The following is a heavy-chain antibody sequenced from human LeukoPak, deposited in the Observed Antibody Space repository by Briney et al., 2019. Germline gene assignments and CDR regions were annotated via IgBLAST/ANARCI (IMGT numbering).Heavy chain of an antibody. CDR2: IYYSGST. CDR1: GGSISSYY. D-gene: IGHD4-11*01. Sequence: SETLSLTRTVSGGSISSYYWSWIRQPPGKGLEWIGYIYYSGSTNYNPSLKSRVTISVDTSKNQFSLKLSSVTAADTAVYYCARETTVTTLSAFDIWGQGTMVTVSS. V-gene: IGHV4-59*01. CDR3: ARETTVTTLSAFDI. J-gene: IGHJ3*02.